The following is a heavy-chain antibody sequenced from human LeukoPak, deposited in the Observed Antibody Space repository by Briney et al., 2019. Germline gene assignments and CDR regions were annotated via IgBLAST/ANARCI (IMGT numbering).Heavy chain of an antibody. J-gene: IGHJ4*02. CDR3: ARGRPHGNDY. D-gene: IGHD4-23*01. CDR1: GFTFSSYW. CDR2: IASDGSST. V-gene: IGHV3-74*01. Sequence: GGSLRLSCAASGFTFSSYWMIWVRQAPGKGLVWVSRIASDGSSTTYADSVKGRFSISRDNAKNTLYLQMNSLRVEDTAVYYCARGRPHGNDYWGQGTLVTVSS.